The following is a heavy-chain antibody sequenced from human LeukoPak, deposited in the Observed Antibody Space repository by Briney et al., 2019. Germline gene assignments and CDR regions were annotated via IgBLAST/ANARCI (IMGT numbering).Heavy chain of an antibody. Sequence: GGCLRLSCAAPGFTLSSNYMSWVPQAPGEGLGWVSVIYSGGSTYYADSVKGRFTISRDNSKNTLYLQMNSLRAEDTAVYYCASPTMGSDAFDIWGQGTMVTVSS. V-gene: IGHV3-66*01. CDR2: IYSGGST. J-gene: IGHJ3*02. D-gene: IGHD3-10*01. CDR3: ASPTMGSDAFDI. CDR1: GFTLSSNY.